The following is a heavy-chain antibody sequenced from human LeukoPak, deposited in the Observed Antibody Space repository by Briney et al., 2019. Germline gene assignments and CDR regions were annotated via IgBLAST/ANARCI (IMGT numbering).Heavy chain of an antibody. CDR1: GGTFSSYA. D-gene: IGHD2-8*01. CDR3: ARTRYCTNGVCYSIRYYFDY. V-gene: IGHV1-69*13. J-gene: IGHJ4*02. Sequence: ASVKVSCKASGGTFSSYAISWVRQAPGQGLEWMGGIIPIFGTANYAQKFQGRVTITADESTSTAYMELSSLRSEDTAVYYCARTRYCTNGVCYSIRYYFDYWGQGTLVTVSS. CDR2: IIPIFGTA.